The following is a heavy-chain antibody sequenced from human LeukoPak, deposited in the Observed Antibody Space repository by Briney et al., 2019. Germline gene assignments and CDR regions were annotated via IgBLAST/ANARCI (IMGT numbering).Heavy chain of an antibody. CDR1: GFTFSSYS. Sequence: KTGGSLRLSCAASGFTFSSYSMNWVRQAPGKGLEWVSSISSSSYIYYADSVKGRFTISRDNAKNSLYLQMNSLRAEDTAVYYCARDQDYGSGSYEFDYWGQGTLVTVSS. CDR2: ISSSSYI. V-gene: IGHV3-21*01. J-gene: IGHJ4*02. D-gene: IGHD3-10*01. CDR3: ARDQDYGSGSYEFDY.